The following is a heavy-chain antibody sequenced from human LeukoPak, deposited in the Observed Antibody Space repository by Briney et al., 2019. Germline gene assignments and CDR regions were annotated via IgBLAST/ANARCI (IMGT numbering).Heavy chain of an antibody. D-gene: IGHD2-15*01. CDR1: GFTFSRYS. J-gene: IGHJ3*02. CDR3: ARDQGVYCSGGSCTAFDI. V-gene: IGHV3-21*01. CDR2: ISGSSSYI. Sequence: PGGSLRLSCAASGFTFSRYSMNWVRQAPGKGLEWVSSISGSSSYIYYGDSVKGRCTISRDNAKKSLYLQMNSLRAEDTAVYYCARDQGVYCSGGSCTAFDIWGQGTMVTVSS.